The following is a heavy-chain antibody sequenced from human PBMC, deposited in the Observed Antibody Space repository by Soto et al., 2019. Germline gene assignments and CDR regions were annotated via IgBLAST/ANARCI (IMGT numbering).Heavy chain of an antibody. CDR2: IYYNGNT. CDR1: GGSISSDGYS. Sequence: QLQLQESGSGLVKPSQTLSLTCAVSGGSISSDGYSWSWLRQPLGKGLEWIGYIYYNGNTYSNPSLKSRLTITVYRAKNKYSRQLRSVIAADTAVYYCASSYASCWSDYLDYWGQGALVTFSS. V-gene: IGHV4-30-2*01. CDR3: ASSYASCWSDYLDY. D-gene: IGHD6-19*01. J-gene: IGHJ4*02.